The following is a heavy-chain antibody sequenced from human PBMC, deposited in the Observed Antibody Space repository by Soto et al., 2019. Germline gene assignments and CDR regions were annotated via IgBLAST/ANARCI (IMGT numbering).Heavy chain of an antibody. J-gene: IGHJ5*02. CDR3: ARVAGELLWFGELLDSWFDP. CDR2: IYYSGST. V-gene: IGHV4-61*01. CDR1: GGSVSSGSYY. D-gene: IGHD3-10*01. Sequence: ETLSLTCTVSGGSVSSGSYYWSWIRQPPGKGLEWIGYIYYSGSTNYNPSLKSRVTISVDTSKNQFSLKLSSVTAADTAVYYCARVAGELLWFGELLDSWFDPWGQGTLVTVSS.